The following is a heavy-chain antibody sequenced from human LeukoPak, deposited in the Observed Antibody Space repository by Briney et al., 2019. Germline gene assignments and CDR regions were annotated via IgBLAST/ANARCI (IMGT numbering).Heavy chain of an antibody. J-gene: IGHJ4*02. CDR1: GVSLSSRSHY. CDR3: ARAESGPTAFFDY. CDR2: VYFTGST. Sequence: PSETLSLTCTVSGVSLSSRSHYWGCIRQLTGKGLQWIASVYFTGSTYYNPSLTSRATVSVDTSKNQFSLKLSSVTAADTAVYYCARAESGPTAFFDYWGQGTLVTVSS. D-gene: IGHD3-3*01. V-gene: IGHV4-39*01.